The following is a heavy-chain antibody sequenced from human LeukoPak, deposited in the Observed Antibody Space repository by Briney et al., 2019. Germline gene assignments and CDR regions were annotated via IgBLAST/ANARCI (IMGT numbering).Heavy chain of an antibody. J-gene: IGHJ4*02. Sequence: GGFLRLSCAASGFTFSDSAMHWVRQASGKGLEWVGRIRSKANTYATAYAAAVKGRFTISRDDSRNTAYLQMNSLKTEDTAVYYCTRNGELERRGEFDYWGQGTLVTVSS. CDR2: IRSKANTYAT. D-gene: IGHD1-1*01. CDR3: TRNGELERRGEFDY. V-gene: IGHV3-73*01. CDR1: GFTFSDSA.